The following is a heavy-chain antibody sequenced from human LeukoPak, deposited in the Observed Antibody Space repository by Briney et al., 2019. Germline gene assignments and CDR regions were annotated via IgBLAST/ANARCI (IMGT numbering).Heavy chain of an antibody. Sequence: GGSLRLSCAASGFTFSSYWMSWVRQAPGKGLEWVANIKQDGSEKYYMDSVKGRFTISRDNAKNSLYLQMNSLRAEDTAVYYCARENGERGNWFDPWGQGTLVTVSS. J-gene: IGHJ5*02. CDR2: IKQDGSEK. D-gene: IGHD1-1*01. CDR1: GFTFSSYW. CDR3: ARENGERGNWFDP. V-gene: IGHV3-7*03.